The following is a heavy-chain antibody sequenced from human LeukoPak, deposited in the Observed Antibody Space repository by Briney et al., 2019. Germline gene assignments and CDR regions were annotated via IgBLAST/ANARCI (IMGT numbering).Heavy chain of an antibody. CDR3: ARAPGYYYMDV. CDR1: GYSISSGYY. Sequence: SETLSLTCAVSGYSISSGYYWGWIRQPPGKGLEWIGSIYHSGSTYYNPSLKSRVTISVDTSKSQFPLKLSSVTAADTAVYYCARAPGYYYMDVWGKGTTVTVSS. CDR2: IYHSGST. J-gene: IGHJ6*03. V-gene: IGHV4-38-2*01.